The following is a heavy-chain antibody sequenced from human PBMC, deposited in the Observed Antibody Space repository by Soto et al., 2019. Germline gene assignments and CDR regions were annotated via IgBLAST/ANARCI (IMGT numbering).Heavy chain of an antibody. CDR3: ARDDVLCDGSRCYGIPLDV. Sequence: EVQLVESGGGLVQPGGSLRLSCAASGFTVSSKYMTWVRQAPGKGLECVSLIQSGGTTYYADAVKGRFTISRDPSENTLHLQMDSLRVEDTAVYYCARDDVLCDGSRCYGIPLDVWGKGITVTVSS. J-gene: IGHJ6*04. V-gene: IGHV3-66*01. D-gene: IGHD2-15*01. CDR1: GFTVSSKY. CDR2: IQSGGTT.